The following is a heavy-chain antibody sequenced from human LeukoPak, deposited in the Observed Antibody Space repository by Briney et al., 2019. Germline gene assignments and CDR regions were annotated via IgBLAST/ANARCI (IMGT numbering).Heavy chain of an antibody. J-gene: IGHJ5*02. Sequence: SEPLSLTCTVSGGSISSGDYYWGWLRQPPGTGLEWLGYIYYSGSTYYNPSLKSRVTISVDTSKNQFSLKLSSVTAADTAVYYCATRPSYYYSSGRGWFDPWGQGTLVTVSS. CDR3: ATRPSYYYSSGRGWFDP. CDR2: IYYSGST. CDR1: GGSISSGDYY. D-gene: IGHD3-10*01. V-gene: IGHV4-30-4*01.